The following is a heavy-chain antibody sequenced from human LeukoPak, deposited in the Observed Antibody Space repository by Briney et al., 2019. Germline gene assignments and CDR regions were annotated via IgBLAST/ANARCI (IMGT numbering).Heavy chain of an antibody. Sequence: GGSLRLSCAASGFTVSSNYMSWVRQAPGKGLEWVSVIYSGGSTYYADSVKGRFTISRDNSKNTLYLQMNSLRAEDTAVYYCARRYYDFHDAFDIWGQGTMVTVSS. D-gene: IGHD3-3*01. CDR3: ARRYYDFHDAFDI. J-gene: IGHJ3*02. CDR1: GFTVSSNY. CDR2: IYSGGST. V-gene: IGHV3-53*01.